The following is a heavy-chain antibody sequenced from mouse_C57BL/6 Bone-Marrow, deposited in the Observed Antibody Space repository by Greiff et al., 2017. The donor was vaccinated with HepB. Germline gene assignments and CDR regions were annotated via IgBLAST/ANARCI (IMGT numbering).Heavy chain of an antibody. CDR1: GYTFTDYY. CDR3: ARHEDYDGSFAY. V-gene: IGHV1-76*01. CDR2: IYPGSGNT. Sequence: QVQLQQSGAELVRPGASVKLSCKASGYTFTDYYINWVKQRPGQGLEWIARIYPGSGNTYYNEKFKGKATLTADKSSSTVYMELSRLTSEDSAVYFCARHEDYDGSFAYWGQGTLVTVSA. D-gene: IGHD2-3*01. J-gene: IGHJ3*01.